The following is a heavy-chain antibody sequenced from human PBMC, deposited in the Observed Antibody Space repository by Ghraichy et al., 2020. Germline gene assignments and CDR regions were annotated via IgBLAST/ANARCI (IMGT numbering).Heavy chain of an antibody. Sequence: WIGSIYHSGSTYYNPSLKSRVTISVDTSKNPFSLKLSSVTAADTAVYYCARDYYDSSGYYYVWGQEGDNWFDPWG. J-gene: IGHJ5*02. CDR2: IYHSGST. CDR3: ARDYYDSSGYYYVWGQEGDNWFDP. D-gene: IGHD3-22*01. V-gene: IGHV4-38-2*02.